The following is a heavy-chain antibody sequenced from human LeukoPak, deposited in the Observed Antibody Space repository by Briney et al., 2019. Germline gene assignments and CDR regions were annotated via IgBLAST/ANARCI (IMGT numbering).Heavy chain of an antibody. V-gene: IGHV4-59*01. J-gene: IGHJ3*01. D-gene: IGHD2/OR15-2a*01. CDR3: AGDVMSTALDAFDV. CDR1: GGSINSYY. CDR2: IYYSGSP. Sequence: PSETLSLTCTVSGGSINSYYWNWIRQPPGKGLELIGYIYYSGSPTYNPSLKSRVTISVDTSKNQFSLQLSSVTAADTAVYYCAGDVMSTALDAFDVWGQGTMVTVSS.